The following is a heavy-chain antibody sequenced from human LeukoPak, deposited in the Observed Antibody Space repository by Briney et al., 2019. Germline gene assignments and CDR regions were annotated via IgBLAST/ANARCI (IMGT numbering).Heavy chain of an antibody. V-gene: IGHV3-30*18. CDR3: AKGGHRASILWFGGFPAAYFDY. CDR2: ISYDGSNK. CDR1: GFTFSSYG. Sequence: GGSLRLSCAASGFTFSSYGMHWVRQAPGKGLEWVAVISYDGSNKYYADSVKGRFTISRDNSKNTLYLQMNSLRAEDTAVYYCAKGGHRASILWFGGFPAAYFDYWGQGTLVTVSS. D-gene: IGHD3-10*01. J-gene: IGHJ4*02.